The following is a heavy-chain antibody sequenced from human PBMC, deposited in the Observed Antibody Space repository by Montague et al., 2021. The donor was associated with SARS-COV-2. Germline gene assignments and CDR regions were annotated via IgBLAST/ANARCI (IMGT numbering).Heavy chain of an antibody. CDR3: ARGYFPVGGSENWGSYGMDV. CDR2: VKGDGSRI. D-gene: IGHD3-16*01. V-gene: IGHV3-74*01. J-gene: IGHJ6*02. Sequence: SLRLSCAAPGFTFSSYWMHWVRQAPGTGLVWVSRVKGDGSRISYADSVKGRFTISRDNAKNTPYLQMNSLRAEDTAVYFCARGYFPVGGSENWGSYGMDVWGQGTTVTVSS. CDR1: GFTFSSYW.